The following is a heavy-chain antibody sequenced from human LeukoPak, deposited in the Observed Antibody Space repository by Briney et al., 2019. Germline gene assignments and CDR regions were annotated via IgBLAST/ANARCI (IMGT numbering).Heavy chain of an antibody. J-gene: IGHJ3*02. CDR2: ISTSGSTI. CDR1: GFTFSSYE. CDR3: ARDLYTGNYPDVFDI. D-gene: IGHD1-7*01. Sequence: GRSLRLSCAASGFTFSSYEMNWVRQAPGKGLEWVSYISTSGSTIYYADSVKGRFTISRENAKHSLYLQMSSLKAEDTAVYYCARDLYTGNYPDVFDIWGQGTMVTVSS. V-gene: IGHV3-48*03.